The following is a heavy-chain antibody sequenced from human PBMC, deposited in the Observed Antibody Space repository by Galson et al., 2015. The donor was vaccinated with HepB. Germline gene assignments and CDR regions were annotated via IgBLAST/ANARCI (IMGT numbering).Heavy chain of an antibody. J-gene: IGHJ4*02. CDR2: FSCSGGST. CDR1: GFTFSSSA. CDR3: AKDCVGCSGGSCFDFFDS. Sequence: SLRLSCAASGFTFSSSAMRWVRQAPGKGLEWVSAFSCSGGSTYYADSVKGRFTIFRDNSKNTLYLQMNSLRAEDTAVYYCAKDCVGCSGGSCFDFFDSWGQGTVVTASS. V-gene: IGHV3-23*01. D-gene: IGHD2-15*01.